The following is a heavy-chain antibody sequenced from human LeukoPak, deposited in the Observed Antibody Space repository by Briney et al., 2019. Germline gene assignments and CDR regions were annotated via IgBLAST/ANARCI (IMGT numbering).Heavy chain of an antibody. J-gene: IGHJ4*02. CDR3: ARAVAAAGFFDY. D-gene: IGHD6-13*01. CDR1: GGSISSYY. Sequence: PSETLSLTCTVPGGSISSYYWSWIRQPPGKGLEWIGYIYYSGSTNYNPSLKSRVTISVDPSKNQFSLKLSSVTAADTAVYYCARAVAAAGFFDYWGQGTLVTVSS. V-gene: IGHV4-59*01. CDR2: IYYSGST.